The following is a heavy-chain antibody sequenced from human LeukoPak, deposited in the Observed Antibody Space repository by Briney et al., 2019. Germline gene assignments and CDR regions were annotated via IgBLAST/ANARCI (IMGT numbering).Heavy chain of an antibody. V-gene: IGHV1-2*04. Sequence: ASVKVSCKASGYTFTGYYMHWVRQAPGQGLEWMGWIKPNSGGTNYAQKFQGWVTMTRDTSISTAYMELSRLRSDDTAVYYCARALGSGSYYSVWDYYYGMDVWGQGTTVTVSS. J-gene: IGHJ6*02. CDR3: ARALGSGSYYSVWDYYYGMDV. CDR1: GYTFTGYY. CDR2: IKPNSGGT. D-gene: IGHD3-10*01.